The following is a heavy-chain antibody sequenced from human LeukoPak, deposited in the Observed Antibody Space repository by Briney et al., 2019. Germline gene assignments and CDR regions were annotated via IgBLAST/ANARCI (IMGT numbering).Heavy chain of an antibody. Sequence: SETLSLTCTVSGGSISGYYWSWIRQSPGKGLEWIAYIYNSGSTNHNPSLKSRVTISVDTSKNQFSLNLNSVTAADTAVYYCARFSSSTWAFDFWGQGTLVTVSS. V-gene: IGHV4-59*08. CDR1: GGSISGYY. CDR3: ARFSSSTWAFDF. J-gene: IGHJ4*02. D-gene: IGHD6-13*01. CDR2: IYNSGST.